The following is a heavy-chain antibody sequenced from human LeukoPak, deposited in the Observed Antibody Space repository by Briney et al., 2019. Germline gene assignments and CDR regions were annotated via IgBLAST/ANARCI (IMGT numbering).Heavy chain of an antibody. D-gene: IGHD6-19*01. J-gene: IGHJ4*02. CDR2: TYYRSKWYN. Sequence: SQTLSLTCAISGDSVSSNSAAWNWIRQSPSRGLEWLGRTYYRSKWYNDYAVSVKSRITINPDTSKNQFSLQLNSVTPEDTAVYYCARGYSSGWYGTIKYFDYWGQGTLVTVSS. CDR1: GDSVSSNSAA. V-gene: IGHV6-1*01. CDR3: ARGYSSGWYGTIKYFDY.